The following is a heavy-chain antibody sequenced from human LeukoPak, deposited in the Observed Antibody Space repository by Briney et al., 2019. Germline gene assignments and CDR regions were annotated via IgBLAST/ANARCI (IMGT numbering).Heavy chain of an antibody. CDR3: AKAPVTTCSGAYCYPFDY. CDR1: GFTFSSYA. Sequence: GGSLRLSCAASGFTFSSYAMSWVRQGPGKGLEWVSAISVSGNTYHADSVKGRFTISRDSSKNTLYLQMNSLRAEDAAVYYCAKAPVTTCSGAYCYPFDYWGQGTLVTVSS. J-gene: IGHJ4*02. D-gene: IGHD2-15*01. CDR2: ISVSGNT. V-gene: IGHV3-23*01.